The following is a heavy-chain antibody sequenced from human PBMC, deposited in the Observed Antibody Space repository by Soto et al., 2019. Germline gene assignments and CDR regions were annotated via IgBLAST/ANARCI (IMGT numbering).Heavy chain of an antibody. CDR2: IYYSGST. Sequence: SETLSLTCTVSGGSVSSGGYFWSWIRQSPGKGLEWIGYIYYSGSTNYNPSLKSRVTISVDTSKNQFSLKLSSVTAADTAVYYCARLWGWFGDYWGQGTLVTVSS. D-gene: IGHD3-10*01. J-gene: IGHJ4*02. CDR1: GGSVSSGGYF. V-gene: IGHV4-61*08. CDR3: ARLWGWFGDY.